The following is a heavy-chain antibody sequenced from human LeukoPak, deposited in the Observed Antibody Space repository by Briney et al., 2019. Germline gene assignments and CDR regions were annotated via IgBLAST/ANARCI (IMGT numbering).Heavy chain of an antibody. CDR1: GFTFNIYG. CDR3: AKELSSGLPEN. CDR2: ISHEGSNQ. Sequence: GRSLRLSCVASGFTFNIYGMHWVRQAPGKGLEWVAVISHEGSNQYYADSVKGRFTISRDNSKNTVFLQMNSLRAEDTAVYFCAKELSSGLPENWGQGTLITVSS. D-gene: IGHD6-19*01. J-gene: IGHJ4*02. V-gene: IGHV3-30*18.